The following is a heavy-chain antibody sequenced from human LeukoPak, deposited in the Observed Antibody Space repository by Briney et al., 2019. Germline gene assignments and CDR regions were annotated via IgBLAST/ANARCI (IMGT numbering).Heavy chain of an antibody. CDR3: AREGGGGRWFGEFDY. Sequence: SETLSLTCTVSGGSISSGDYYWSWIRQPPGKGLEWIGYIYYSGSTYYNPSLKSRVTISVDTSKNQFSLKLSSVTAADTAVYYCAREGGGGRWFGEFDYWGQGTLVTVSS. D-gene: IGHD3-10*01. V-gene: IGHV4-30-4*01. CDR2: IYYSGST. CDR1: GGSISSGDYY. J-gene: IGHJ4*02.